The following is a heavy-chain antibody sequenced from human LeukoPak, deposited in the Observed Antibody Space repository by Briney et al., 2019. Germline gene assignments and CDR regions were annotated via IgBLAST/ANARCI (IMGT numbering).Heavy chain of an antibody. CDR2: IYTSGST. CDR3: DRGDSGDYHDAFDI. CDR1: GGSISSYY. Sequence: SETLSLTCTVSGGSISSYYWSWIRQPAGKGLERIGRIYTSGSTYYNPSLKSRVTISVDTSKNHFTLKLSSVTAADTAVYYCDRGDSGDYHDAFDIWGQGTMVTVSS. V-gene: IGHV4-4*07. D-gene: IGHD4-17*01. J-gene: IGHJ3*02.